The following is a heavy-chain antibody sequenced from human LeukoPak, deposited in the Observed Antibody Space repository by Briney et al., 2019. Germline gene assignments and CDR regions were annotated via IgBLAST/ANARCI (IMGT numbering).Heavy chain of an antibody. D-gene: IGHD3-10*01. J-gene: IGHJ5*02. CDR2: ISAYNGNT. V-gene: IGHV1-18*01. CDR1: GYTFTSYG. Sequence: ASVKVSCKASGYTFTSYGISWVRQAPGQGLEWMGWISAYNGNTNYAQKLQGRVTMTTDTSTGTAYMELRSLRSDDTAVYYCARGPPMVRGVILNWFDPWGQGTLVTVSS. CDR3: ARGPPMVRGVILNWFDP.